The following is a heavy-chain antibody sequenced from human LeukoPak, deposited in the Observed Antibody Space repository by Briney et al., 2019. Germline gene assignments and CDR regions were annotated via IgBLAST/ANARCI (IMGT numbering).Heavy chain of an antibody. J-gene: IGHJ4*02. CDR2: IYYSGST. Sequence: SETLSLTCTVSGGSISSGDYYWSWMRQPPGKGLDWLGYIYYSGSTYYNPSLKSRVTISVDTSKNQFSLKLSSVTAADTAVYYCARGGRGYSYGSFDYWGQGTLVTVSS. D-gene: IGHD5-18*01. CDR1: GGSISSGDYY. V-gene: IGHV4-30-4*01. CDR3: ARGGRGYSYGSFDY.